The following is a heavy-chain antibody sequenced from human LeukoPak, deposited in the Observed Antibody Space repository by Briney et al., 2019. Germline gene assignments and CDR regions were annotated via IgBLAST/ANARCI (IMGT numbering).Heavy chain of an antibody. CDR2: IAYDGSNK. Sequence: GGSLRLSCAASGFTFSSYALSWVRQAPGKGLEWVAGIAYDGSNKDYADSVKGRFSISRDNSKNTLYMQMNSLRAEDTAMYYCAKATVPLNLLYYYGMDVWGQGTTVTVSS. V-gene: IGHV3-30*18. CDR1: GFTFSSYA. D-gene: IGHD4-17*01. CDR3: AKATVPLNLLYYYGMDV. J-gene: IGHJ6*02.